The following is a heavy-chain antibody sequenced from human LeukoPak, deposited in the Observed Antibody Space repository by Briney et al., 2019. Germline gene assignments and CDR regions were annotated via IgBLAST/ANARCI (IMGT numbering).Heavy chain of an antibody. V-gene: IGHV3-30*03. J-gene: IGHJ4*02. CDR3: ATDSSGWFYLDY. CDR2: ISYDGSNK. Sequence: PGGSLRLSCAASGFTFSSYGMHWVRQAPGKGLEWVAVISYDGSNKYYADSVKGRFTISKDNSKNTLYLQMNSLRAEDTAVYYCATDSSGWFYLDYWGQGTLVTVSS. CDR1: GFTFSSYG. D-gene: IGHD6-19*01.